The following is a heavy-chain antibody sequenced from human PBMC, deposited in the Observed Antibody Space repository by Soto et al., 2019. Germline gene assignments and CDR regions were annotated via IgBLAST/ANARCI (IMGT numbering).Heavy chain of an antibody. CDR3: ASSYTGYLDN. V-gene: IGHV4-31*03. J-gene: IGHJ4*02. CDR2: IYHSGNT. CDR1: GGSMSSGAYY. Sequence: QTLSLTCTVSGGSMSSGAYYWNWIRQHPGKGLEWIGYIYHSGNTYYNPSLRSRITISVDTSKNQFSLKLNSVGDADTAVYYCASSYTGYLDNWGQGTRVTVSS. D-gene: IGHD3-9*01.